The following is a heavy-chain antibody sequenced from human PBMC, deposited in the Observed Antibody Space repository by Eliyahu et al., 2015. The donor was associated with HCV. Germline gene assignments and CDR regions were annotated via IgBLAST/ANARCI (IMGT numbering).Heavy chain of an antibody. D-gene: IGHD6-19*01. CDR2: IKSKTGGGTT. J-gene: IGHJ4*02. Sequence: EVQLVESGGGLVKPGGSLRLSCAASGFTFSNAWMXWVXQAPGKGLEWVGRIKSKTGGGTTDYAAPVKGRFTISRDDSKNMLYLQINSLKTEDTAVYYCTTAVDSSAWYGLDGPEMNFDYWGQGTLVTVSS. V-gene: IGHV3-15*01. CDR1: GFTFSNAW. CDR3: TTAVDSSAWYGLDGPEMNFDY.